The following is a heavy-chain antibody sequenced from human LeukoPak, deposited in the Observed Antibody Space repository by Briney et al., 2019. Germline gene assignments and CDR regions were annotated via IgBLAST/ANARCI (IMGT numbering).Heavy chain of an antibody. Sequence: LGASVKVSCKASGYTFTSYDINWVRQATGQGLEWMGWMNPNSGNTGNAQKSQGRTTKTKNPSISTAYMDLSSLTSEETAVNYCARIAEARNRRLNYWGQGTLVTVSS. D-gene: IGHD6-13*01. CDR2: MNPNSGNT. V-gene: IGHV1-8*01. CDR3: ARIAEARNRRLNY. CDR1: GYTFTSYD. J-gene: IGHJ4*02.